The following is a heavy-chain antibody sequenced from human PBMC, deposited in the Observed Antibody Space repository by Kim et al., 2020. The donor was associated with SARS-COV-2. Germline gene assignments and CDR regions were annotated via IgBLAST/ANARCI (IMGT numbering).Heavy chain of an antibody. CDR3: AKDPSGCRGGTCYPDY. CDR2: IWYDGSNK. D-gene: IGHD2-15*01. CDR1: GFTFSSYG. V-gene: IGHV3-33*06. J-gene: IGHJ4*02. Sequence: GGSLRLSCAPSGFTFSSYGMHWVRQAPGKGLESVAVIWYDGSNKYYADSVKGRFTISRDNSKNTLYLQMNSLRVEDTAVYYCAKDPSGCRGGTCYPDYWGQEILVTVSS.